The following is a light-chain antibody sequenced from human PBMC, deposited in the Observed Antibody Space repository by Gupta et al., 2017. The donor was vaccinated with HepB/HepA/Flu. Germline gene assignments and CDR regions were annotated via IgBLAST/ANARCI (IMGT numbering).Light chain of an antibody. Sequence: EIVMTQFPATLSVSPGGRVTLSCRASQSVTTNLAWYQQRPGQAPRLLMYGASTRATGIPARFSGSGSGTDFTLTISSLQSEDFALYYCQQYHDWPLTFGQGSKVGVK. V-gene: IGKV3-15*01. CDR1: QSVTTN. CDR2: GAS. CDR3: QQYHDWPLT. J-gene: IGKJ1*01.